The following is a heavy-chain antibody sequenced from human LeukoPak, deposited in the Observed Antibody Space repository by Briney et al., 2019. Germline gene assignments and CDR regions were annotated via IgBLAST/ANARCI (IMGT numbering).Heavy chain of an antibody. J-gene: IGHJ4*02. Sequence: PSETLSLTCTVSGGSISSSSYYWGWIRQPPGKGLEWIGSIYYSGSTYYNPSLKSRVTISVDTSKNQFSLKLSSVTAADTAVYYCARGEMGASRDIVVVPAAGIYYFDYWGQGTLVTVSS. CDR3: ARGEMGASRDIVVVPAAGIYYFDY. CDR1: GGSISSSSYY. D-gene: IGHD2-2*01. CDR2: IYYSGST. V-gene: IGHV4-39*01.